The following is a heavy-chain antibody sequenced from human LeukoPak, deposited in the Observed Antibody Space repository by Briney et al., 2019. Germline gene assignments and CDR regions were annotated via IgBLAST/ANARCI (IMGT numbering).Heavy chain of an antibody. Sequence: ASVKVSCKASGYTFTSYGISWVRQAPGQGLEWMGWISAYNGNTNYAQKLQGRVTMTRNTSISTAYMELSSLRSEDTAVYYCARGRGGDDFWSGYYGPFKHYFDYWGQGTLVTVSS. D-gene: IGHD3-3*01. J-gene: IGHJ4*02. CDR2: ISAYNGNT. CDR1: GYTFTSYG. V-gene: IGHV1-18*01. CDR3: ARGRGGDDFWSGYYGPFKHYFDY.